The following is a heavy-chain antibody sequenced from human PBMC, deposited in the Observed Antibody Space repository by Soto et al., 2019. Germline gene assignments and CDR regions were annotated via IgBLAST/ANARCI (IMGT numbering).Heavy chain of an antibody. V-gene: IGHV5-51*01. CDR2: IYPGDSDT. CDR1: GYSFTSYC. D-gene: IGHD1-7*01. CDR3: ARQLELPDYYYYGMDV. J-gene: IGHJ6*02. Sequence: GESLKISCNGSGYSFTSYCIGWVRQMPGKGLEWMGIIYPGDSDTRYSPSFQGQVTISADKSISTAYLQWSSLKASDTAMYYCARQLELPDYYYYGMDVWGQGTTVTVSS.